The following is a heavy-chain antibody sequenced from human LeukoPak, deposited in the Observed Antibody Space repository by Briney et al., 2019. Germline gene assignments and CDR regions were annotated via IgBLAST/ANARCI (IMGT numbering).Heavy chain of an antibody. Sequence: PGGSLRLSCAASEFTFSSYGMSWVRQAPGRGLEWVSSISGSGGSTQYADSVQGRFAISRDNSKNVLYLQMNSLRAEDTAVYFCARDPNGDYIGTFDMWGRGTMASVSS. D-gene: IGHD4-17*01. J-gene: IGHJ3*02. CDR2: ISGSGGST. CDR3: ARDPNGDYIGTFDM. CDR1: EFTFSSYG. V-gene: IGHV3-23*01.